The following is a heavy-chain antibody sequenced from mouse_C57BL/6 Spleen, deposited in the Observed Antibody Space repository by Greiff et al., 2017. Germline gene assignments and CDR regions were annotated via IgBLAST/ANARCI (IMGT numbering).Heavy chain of an antibody. CDR2: ISYDGSN. D-gene: IGHD1-1*01. CDR1: GYSITSGYY. V-gene: IGHV3-6*01. Sequence: DVHLVESGPGLVKPSQSLSLTCSVTGYSITSGYYWNWIRQFPGNKLEWMGYISYDGSNNYNPSLKNRISITRDTSKNQFFLKLNSVTTEDTATYYCARDYGSSYVDYWGQGTTLTVSS. CDR3: ARDYGSSYVDY. J-gene: IGHJ2*01.